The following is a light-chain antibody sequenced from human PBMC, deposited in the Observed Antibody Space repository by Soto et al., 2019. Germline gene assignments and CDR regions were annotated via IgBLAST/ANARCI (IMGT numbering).Light chain of an antibody. Sequence: EIVMTQSPATLSVSPGERATLSCRASQSVSSNLAWYQQKPGQAPRLLIYGASTRATDIPARFSGSGSGTEFTLNISSLQSEDFAVYYCQHYNNWPRTFGQGTKVEIK. CDR1: QSVSSN. V-gene: IGKV3-15*01. CDR2: GAS. CDR3: QHYNNWPRT. J-gene: IGKJ1*01.